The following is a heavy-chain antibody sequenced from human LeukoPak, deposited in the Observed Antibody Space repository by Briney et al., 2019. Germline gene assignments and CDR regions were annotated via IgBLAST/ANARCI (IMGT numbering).Heavy chain of an antibody. D-gene: IGHD2/OR15-2a*01. CDR2: IYTSGNT. CDR1: GASVGDYH. CDR3: AVDNRDF. V-gene: IGHV4-4*07. Sequence: SETLSLTCTVSGASVGDYHWSWIRQAAGKGLEWLGRIYTSGNTIYNPSLQSRVTISVDVSKNQFSLRLISMTAADTGIYYCAVDNRDFWGQGTLVTVSS. J-gene: IGHJ4*02.